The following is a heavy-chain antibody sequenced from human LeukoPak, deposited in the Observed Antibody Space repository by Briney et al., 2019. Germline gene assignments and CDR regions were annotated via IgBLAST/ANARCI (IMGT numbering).Heavy chain of an antibody. D-gene: IGHD3-9*01. CDR1: GGSISSYY. Sequence: PSETLSLTCTVSGGSISSYYWSWIRQPAGKGLEWIGRIYTSGSTNYNPSLKSRVTMSVDTSKNQFSLKLSSVTAADTAVYYCARVLLGDYDILTGWDWYFDLWGRGTLVTVSS. V-gene: IGHV4-4*07. CDR2: IYTSGST. J-gene: IGHJ2*01. CDR3: ARVLLGDYDILTGWDWYFDL.